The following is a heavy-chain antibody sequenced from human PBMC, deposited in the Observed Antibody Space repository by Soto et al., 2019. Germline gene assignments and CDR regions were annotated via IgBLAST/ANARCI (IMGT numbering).Heavy chain of an antibody. V-gene: IGHV4-59*11. CDR2: VHSRGDT. CDR1: GGSISGHY. Sequence: SETLSLTCTVSGGSISGHYWSWIRQPPGKPLEWIGHVHSRGDTNYNPSLWSRLTISADTSKNHFSLKLTSVTAADTAIYSCTRVLDPGYYDYWGQGILVTVSS. CDR3: TRVLDPGYYDY. J-gene: IGHJ4*02.